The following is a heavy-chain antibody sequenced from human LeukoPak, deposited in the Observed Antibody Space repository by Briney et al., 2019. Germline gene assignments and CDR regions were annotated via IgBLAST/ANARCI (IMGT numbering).Heavy chain of an antibody. CDR3: AKISSGGSWRSAVDY. Sequence: GGSLRLSCVVSGFTFSSYSMSWVRQAPGKGLEWVSAISGSGDSTYYADSVKGRFTISRDNSKNTLYLQMNSLRAEDTAVYYCAKISSGGSWRSAVDYWGQGTLVTVSS. V-gene: IGHV3-23*01. D-gene: IGHD2-15*01. J-gene: IGHJ4*02. CDR1: GFTFSSYS. CDR2: ISGSGDST.